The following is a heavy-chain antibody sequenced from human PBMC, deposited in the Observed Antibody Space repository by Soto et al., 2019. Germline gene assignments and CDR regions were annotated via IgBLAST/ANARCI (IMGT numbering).Heavy chain of an antibody. CDR1: GFTFSSYS. Sequence: GSLRLSCAASGFTFSSYSMNWVRQAPGKGLEWVSSISSSSSYIYYADSVKGRFTISRDNAKNSLYLQMNSLRAEDTAVYYCASVGMTDDAFDIWGQGTMVTVSS. V-gene: IGHV3-21*01. D-gene: IGHD2-21*02. CDR2: ISSSSSYI. J-gene: IGHJ3*02. CDR3: ASVGMTDDAFDI.